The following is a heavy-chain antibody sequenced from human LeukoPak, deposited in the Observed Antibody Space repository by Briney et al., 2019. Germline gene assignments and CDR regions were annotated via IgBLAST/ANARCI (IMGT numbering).Heavy chain of an antibody. D-gene: IGHD6-19*01. J-gene: IGHJ4*02. CDR2: ISGSGGST. CDR3: AKADFIAVAVGYFDY. Sequence: GGSLRLSCAAPGFTFSTYAMSCVRQAPGKGLEWVSAISGSGGSTYYADSVKGRFTISRDNSENTLYLQMNSLRAEDTAVYYCAKADFIAVAVGYFDYWGQGTLVTVSS. V-gene: IGHV3-23*01. CDR1: GFTFSTYA.